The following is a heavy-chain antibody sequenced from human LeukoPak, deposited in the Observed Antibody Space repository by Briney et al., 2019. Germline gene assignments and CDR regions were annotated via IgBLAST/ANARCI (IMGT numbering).Heavy chain of an antibody. V-gene: IGHV3-7*03. Sequence: PGGSLRLSCAASGFIFSSYWMSWVRQAPGKGLEWVANIKQDGSEKYYVDSVKGRFTISRDNAKNSLYLQMNSLRAEDTAVYYCAREAITIFGVVRTQTTYGPHRFDPWGQGTLVTVSS. CDR3: AREAITIFGVVRTQTTYGPHRFDP. CDR2: IKQDGSEK. J-gene: IGHJ5*02. D-gene: IGHD3-3*01. CDR1: GFIFSSYW.